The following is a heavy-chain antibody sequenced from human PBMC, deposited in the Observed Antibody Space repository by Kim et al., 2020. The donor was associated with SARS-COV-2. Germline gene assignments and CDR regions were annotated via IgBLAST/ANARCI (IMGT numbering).Heavy chain of an antibody. J-gene: IGHJ3*02. D-gene: IGHD6-19*01. V-gene: IGHV3-7*01. CDR3: AVAGAGDFDI. Sequence: YYGDSVKGRFTISRDNAKKSLYLQLNSLRVEDTAMYYCAVAGAGDFDIWGQGTAVTVSS.